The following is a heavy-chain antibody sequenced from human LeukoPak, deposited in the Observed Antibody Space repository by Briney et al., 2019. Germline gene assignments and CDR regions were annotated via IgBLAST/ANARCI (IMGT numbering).Heavy chain of an antibody. J-gene: IGHJ4*02. CDR1: GFTFSDYY. CDR3: ARVHYYDSSGSSTPYFDY. Sequence: GGSLRLSCAASGFTFSDYYMSWIRQAPGKGLECVSYISSSGRTIYYADPVKGRFTISRDNAKNSLYLQMNSLRAEDTAVYYCARVHYYDSSGSSTPYFDYWGQGTLVTVSS. CDR2: ISSSGRTI. D-gene: IGHD3-22*01. V-gene: IGHV3-11*01.